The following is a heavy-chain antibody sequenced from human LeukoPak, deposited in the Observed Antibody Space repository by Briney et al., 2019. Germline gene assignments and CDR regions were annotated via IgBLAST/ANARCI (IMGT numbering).Heavy chain of an antibody. CDR1: GYTFTSYG. CDR3: ARVHGPTRVNRYDILTGYYRRHPLRDFDY. V-gene: IGHV1-18*01. CDR2: ISAYNGNT. Sequence: ASVKVSCKASGYTFTSYGISWVRQAPGQGLESMGWISAYNGNTNYAQKLQGRVTMTTDTSTSTAYMELRSLRSDDTAVYYCARVHGPTRVNRYDILTGYYRRHPLRDFDYWGQGTLVTVSS. D-gene: IGHD3-9*01. J-gene: IGHJ4*02.